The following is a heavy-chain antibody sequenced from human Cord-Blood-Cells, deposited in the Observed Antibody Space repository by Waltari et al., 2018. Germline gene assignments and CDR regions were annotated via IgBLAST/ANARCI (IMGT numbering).Heavy chain of an antibody. D-gene: IGHD6-13*01. J-gene: IGHJ6*02. CDR2: ISYDGSNK. Sequence: QVQLVESGGGVVQPGRSLRLSCAASGFTFSSYAMHWVRQAPGKGLEWVAFISYDGSNKYSADSVKGRFTISRDNSKNTLYLQMNSLRAEDTAVYYCASGSSSWYVDYYYGMDVWGQGTTVTVSS. V-gene: IGHV3-30-3*01. CDR1: GFTFSSYA. CDR3: ASGSSSWYVDYYYGMDV.